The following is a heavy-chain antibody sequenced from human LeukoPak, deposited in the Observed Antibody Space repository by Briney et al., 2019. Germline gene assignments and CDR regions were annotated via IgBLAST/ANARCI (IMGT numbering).Heavy chain of an antibody. CDR2: IKEDGSEK. CDR3: ASGRQLGY. D-gene: IGHD6-13*01. CDR1: GFTFSNYW. Sequence: PGGXLRLSCAASGFTFSNYWMSWVRQAPGKGLEWVANIKEDGSEKYYVDSVKGRFTISRDNARNSLYLQMNSLRAEDTAVYYCASGRQLGYWGQGTLVTVSS. J-gene: IGHJ4*02. V-gene: IGHV3-7*01.